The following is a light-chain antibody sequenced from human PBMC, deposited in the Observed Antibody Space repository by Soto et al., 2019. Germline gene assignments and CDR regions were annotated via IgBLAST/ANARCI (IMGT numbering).Light chain of an antibody. V-gene: IGKV4-1*01. CDR3: LQYYGTPLT. J-gene: IGKJ4*01. CDR1: QSLVYSSTNRNY. CDR2: WAS. Sequence: DIVMTQSPDSLAVSLGERATINCKSNQSLVYSSTNRNYLAWYQQKSGQPPKLLIYWASSRESGVPDRFSGSGSGTDFTLTISTLQAEDVAVYYCLQYYGTPLTFGVGTKVEIK.